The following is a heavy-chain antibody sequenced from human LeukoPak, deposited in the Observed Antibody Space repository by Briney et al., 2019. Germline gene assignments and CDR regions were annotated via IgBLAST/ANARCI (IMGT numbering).Heavy chain of an antibody. CDR2: IYYSGST. J-gene: IGHJ6*02. CDR3: ARAGGIAARLGGDYYYYGMDV. CDR1: GGSISSYY. V-gene: IGHV4-59*01. D-gene: IGHD6-6*01. Sequence: PSETLSLTCTVPGGSISSYYWSWIRQPPGKGLEWIGYIYYSGSTNYNPSLKSRVTISVDTSKNQFSLKLSSVTAADTAVYYCARAGGIAARLGGDYYYYGMDVWGQGTTVTVSS.